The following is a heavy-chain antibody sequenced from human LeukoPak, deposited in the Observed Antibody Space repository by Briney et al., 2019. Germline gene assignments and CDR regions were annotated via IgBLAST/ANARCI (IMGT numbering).Heavy chain of an antibody. Sequence: SETLSLTCTVSGGSISSYYWNWLRQPPGKGLEWIGYIYYSGSTNYNPSLTSRVTISVDTSKNQFSLKLSSVTAADTAVYYCARDTVTTYYYYMDVWGKGTTVTVSS. V-gene: IGHV4-59*01. D-gene: IGHD4-11*01. CDR3: ARDTVTTYYYYMDV. CDR2: IYYSGST. CDR1: GGSISSYY. J-gene: IGHJ6*03.